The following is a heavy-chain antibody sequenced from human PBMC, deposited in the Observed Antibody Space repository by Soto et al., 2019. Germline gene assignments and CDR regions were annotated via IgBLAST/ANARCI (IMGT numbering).Heavy chain of an antibody. D-gene: IGHD1-20*01. CDR1: GFTFSSYA. J-gene: IGHJ4*02. Sequence: QTGGSLRLSCAACGFTFSSYAIHWVRQAPCKGLEWVAVISYDGSNKYHADSVKGRFTISRDNSKNTLYLQMNSLRAEDTAVYYCAKDRSVYGLFDYWGQGTLVAVSS. V-gene: IGHV3-30*04. CDR2: ISYDGSNK. CDR3: AKDRSVYGLFDY.